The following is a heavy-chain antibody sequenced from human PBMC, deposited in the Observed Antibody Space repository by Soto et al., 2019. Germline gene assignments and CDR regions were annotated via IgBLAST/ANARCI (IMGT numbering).Heavy chain of an antibody. V-gene: IGHV4-31*03. CDR1: GGSISSGGYY. D-gene: IGHD3-10*01. CDR3: ARDGWFGVGGGY. Sequence: QVQLQESGPGLVKPSQTLSLTCTVSGGSISSGGYYWGWIRQHPEKGLEWIGYIYYSGSTYYNPSLKRRVTISVDTSKNQFSLKLSSVTAADTAVYYCARDGWFGVGGGYWGQGTLVTVSS. J-gene: IGHJ4*02. CDR2: IYYSGST.